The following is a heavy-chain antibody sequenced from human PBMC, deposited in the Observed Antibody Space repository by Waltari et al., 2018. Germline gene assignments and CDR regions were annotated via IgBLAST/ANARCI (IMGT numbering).Heavy chain of an antibody. J-gene: IGHJ5*02. CDR2: IDHSGRT. CDR3: ARIKTSSSLGVHNWFDP. D-gene: IGHD6-13*01. V-gene: IGHV4-38-2*01. Sequence: QVQLQESGPGLVKPSETLSLTCAVSGYSISSGYYWGWIRQPPGKGLEWIGSIDHSGRTYDNPSLKSRVPISVDTSKNQFSLKLSSVTAADTAVYYCARIKTSSSLGVHNWFDPWGQGTLVTVSS. CDR1: GYSISSGYY.